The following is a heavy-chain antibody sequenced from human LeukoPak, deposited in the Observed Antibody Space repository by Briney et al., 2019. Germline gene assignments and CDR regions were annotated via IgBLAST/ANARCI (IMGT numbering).Heavy chain of an antibody. CDR2: VYYSGSET. Sequence: SETLSLTCTVSGGSISSYYWSWIRQPPGKGLEWIGYVYYSGSETDSNPSLKSRVTMSVDSSKNQFSLKLNSVSAADTAVYYCARQMTTLTMGRTFDKWGQGTTVIVSS. J-gene: IGHJ3*02. V-gene: IGHV4-59*01. CDR3: ARQMTTLTMGRTFDK. CDR1: GGSISSYY. D-gene: IGHD4-17*01.